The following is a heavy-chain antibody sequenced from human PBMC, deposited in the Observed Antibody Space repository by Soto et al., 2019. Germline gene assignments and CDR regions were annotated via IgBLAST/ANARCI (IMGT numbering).Heavy chain of an antibody. CDR2: INPSGGST. Sequence: ASVKVSCKASGYTFTSYYMHWVRQAPGQGLEWMGIINPSGGSTSYAQKFQGRVTMTRDTSTSTVYMELSSLRSEDTAVYYCARDRRERITIFGVVSPAAYYYGMDGWGQGNTVTVSS. J-gene: IGHJ6*02. CDR1: GYTFTSYY. D-gene: IGHD3-3*01. V-gene: IGHV1-46*01. CDR3: ARDRRERITIFGVVSPAAYYYGMDG.